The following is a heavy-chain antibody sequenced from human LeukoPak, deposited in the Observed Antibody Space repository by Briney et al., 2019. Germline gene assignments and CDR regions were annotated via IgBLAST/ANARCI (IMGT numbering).Heavy chain of an antibody. D-gene: IGHD6-13*01. CDR1: GFTFDDYD. CDR3: AKDNSHSTSWWDY. Sequence: GGSLRLSCAASGFTFDDYDMHWVRQAPGKGLEWVSGISWNSGSIGYADSVKGRFTISRDNAKNSLYLQMNSLRAEDTALYYCAKDNSHSTSWWDYWGQGTLVTVSS. J-gene: IGHJ4*02. V-gene: IGHV3-9*01. CDR2: ISWNSGSI.